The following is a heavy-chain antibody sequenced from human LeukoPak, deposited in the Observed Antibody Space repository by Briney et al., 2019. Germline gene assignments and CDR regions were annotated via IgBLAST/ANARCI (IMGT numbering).Heavy chain of an antibody. CDR3: ARLQWLGYYFDY. V-gene: IGHV4-59*01. CDR1: GGSISSYY. Sequence: SETLSLTCTVSGGSISSYYWSWIRQPPGKGLEWIGYIYYSGSTNYNPSLKSRVTISVDTSKDQFPLKLSSVTAADTAVYYCARLQWLGYYFDYWGQGTLVTVSS. D-gene: IGHD6-19*01. J-gene: IGHJ4*02. CDR2: IYYSGST.